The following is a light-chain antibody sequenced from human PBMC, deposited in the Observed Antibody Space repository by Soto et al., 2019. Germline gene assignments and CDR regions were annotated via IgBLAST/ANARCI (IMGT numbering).Light chain of an antibody. Sequence: DIQMTQSPSTLSASVGDRVTITCRASQSISSWLAWYQQKPGKAPKLLIYKASSLESGVPSRFSGSGSGTEFTLTISSLQPDDFPTYYCQQYNSYRWTFGQGTKVDIK. CDR2: KAS. V-gene: IGKV1-5*03. CDR3: QQYNSYRWT. CDR1: QSISSW. J-gene: IGKJ1*01.